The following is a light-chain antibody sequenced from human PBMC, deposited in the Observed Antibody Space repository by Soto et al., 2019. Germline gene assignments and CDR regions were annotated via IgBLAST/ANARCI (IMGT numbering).Light chain of an antibody. Sequence: DIQMTQSPSSLSASVGDRVTITCQASQDISNYLNWYQQKPGKAPKLLIYDASNLETGVPSRFSGSGSGTDFTFTISSLQPEDIATYYCQQYGYQFTFGPGTKVDIK. J-gene: IGKJ3*01. CDR3: QQYGYQFT. V-gene: IGKV1-33*01. CDR1: QDISNY. CDR2: DAS.